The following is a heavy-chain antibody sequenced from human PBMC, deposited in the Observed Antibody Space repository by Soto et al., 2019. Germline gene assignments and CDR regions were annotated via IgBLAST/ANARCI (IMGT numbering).Heavy chain of an antibody. CDR1: GFSLSTSGVG. J-gene: IGHJ6*02. V-gene: IGHV2-5*02. CDR2: IYWDDDK. Sequence: QITLKESGPALVKPTQTLTLTCTFSGFSLSTSGVGVGWIRQPPRKALEWLALIYWDDDKRYSPSLKSRLTISKDTSKNQVVLTMTNMDPVDTATYYCAHHGYYSYGLDVWGQGTTVTVSS. CDR3: AHHGYYSYGLDV.